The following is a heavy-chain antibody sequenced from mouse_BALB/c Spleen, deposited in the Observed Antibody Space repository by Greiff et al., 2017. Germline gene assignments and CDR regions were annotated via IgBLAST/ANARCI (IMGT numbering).Heavy chain of an antibody. CDR2: INPSTGYT. D-gene: IGHD2-13*01. V-gene: IGHV1-7*01. Sequence: QVQLKQSGAELAKPGASVKMSCKASGYTFTSYWMHWVKQRPGQGLEWIGYINPSTGYTEYNQKFKDKATLTVDKSSSTAYMQLSSLTSEDSAVYYCTRSGDDGMEYWGEGTSVTVSA. CDR1: GYTFTSYW. J-gene: IGHJ4*01. CDR3: TRSGDDGMEY.